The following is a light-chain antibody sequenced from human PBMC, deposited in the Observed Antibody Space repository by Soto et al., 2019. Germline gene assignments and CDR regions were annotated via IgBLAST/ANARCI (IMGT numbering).Light chain of an antibody. J-gene: IGKJ4*01. CDR3: QQYNNWPPGT. Sequence: EIVMTQSPATLSVSPGERATLSCRASQSVSSNLAWYQQKPGQAPRLLIYGASTRATGIPARFSGSGSGTEFTLTISSQQSEDFAVYYCQQYNNWPPGTFGGGTKVEIK. CDR2: GAS. V-gene: IGKV3-15*01. CDR1: QSVSSN.